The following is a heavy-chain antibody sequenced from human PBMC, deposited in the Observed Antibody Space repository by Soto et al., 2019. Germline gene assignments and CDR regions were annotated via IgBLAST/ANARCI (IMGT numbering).Heavy chain of an antibody. CDR2: ISTSGNTK. CDR1: GFTFSDRY. Sequence: GSLRLSCAASGFTFSDRYMSWIRQAPGKGLAWVSYISTSGNTKNYADSVKGRFTISRDNAKNSLYLQMNSLRAEDTAVYFCARVRGRKFDFWGQGTLVTVSS. J-gene: IGHJ4*02. CDR3: ARVRGRKFDF. V-gene: IGHV3-11*01. D-gene: IGHD5-12*01.